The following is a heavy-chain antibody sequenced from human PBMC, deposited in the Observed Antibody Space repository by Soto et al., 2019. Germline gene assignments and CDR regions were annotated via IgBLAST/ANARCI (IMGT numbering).Heavy chain of an antibody. D-gene: IGHD1-26*01. CDR3: AREPDVYSGSYYEMRRLSDYYYGMDV. V-gene: IGHV3-11*06. Sequence: GGCLRLCCAASGFSFRYYYMTWIRQAPGKGLEWVSSISSSSSYIYYADSVKGRFTISRDNAKNSLYLQMNSLRAEDTAVYYCAREPDVYSGSYYEMRRLSDYYYGMDVWGQGTTVTVSS. CDR2: ISSSSSYI. CDR1: GFSFRYYY. J-gene: IGHJ6*02.